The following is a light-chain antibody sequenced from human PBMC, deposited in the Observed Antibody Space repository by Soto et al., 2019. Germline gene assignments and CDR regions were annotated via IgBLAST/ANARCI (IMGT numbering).Light chain of an antibody. J-gene: IGKJ2*01. CDR2: DTF. V-gene: IGKV3-11*01. CDR1: QSVNSY. CDR3: KPRTSRYA. Sequence: DIVLTQSPATLSLSPGSRSTLSCTAIQSVNSYLAWYQHRPGQAPRLLIYDTFNRATGVPARFIGSGSGTDFTLTIGSIAPEDFAVDDCKPRTSRYAFCQGTKVDIK.